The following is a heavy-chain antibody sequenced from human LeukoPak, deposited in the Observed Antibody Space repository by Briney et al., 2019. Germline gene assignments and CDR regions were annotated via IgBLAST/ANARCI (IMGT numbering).Heavy chain of an antibody. CDR2: LSGTGGTT. V-gene: IGHV3-23*01. J-gene: IGHJ4*02. D-gene: IGHD3-22*01. CDR1: GFTFSSYA. Sequence: GGSLRLSCAVSGFTFSSYAMSWARQAPGKGLEWVSGLSGTGGTTYSADSVKGRFTISRDNSKNTLYLQMNSLRAEDTAIYYCAKEASSGYYTALYFDFWGQGTLVTVSS. CDR3: AKEASSGYYTALYFDF.